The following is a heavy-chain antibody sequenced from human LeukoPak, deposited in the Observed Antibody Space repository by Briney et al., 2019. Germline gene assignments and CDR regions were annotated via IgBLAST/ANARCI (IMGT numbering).Heavy chain of an antibody. Sequence: KPSENLSRTCAVYGGSFSGYYWSWIRQPPGKGLEGIGEINHSGSTNYNPSLKSRVTISVDTSKNQFSLKLSSVTAADTAVYYCERVGRYSGSYGRVYWGQGTLVTVSS. CDR3: ERVGRYSGSYGRVY. J-gene: IGHJ4*02. V-gene: IGHV4-34*01. CDR1: GGSFSGYY. CDR2: INHSGST. D-gene: IGHD1-26*01.